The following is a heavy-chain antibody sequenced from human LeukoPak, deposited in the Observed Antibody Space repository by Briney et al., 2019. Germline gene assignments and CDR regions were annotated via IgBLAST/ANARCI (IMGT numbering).Heavy chain of an antibody. CDR3: ARGYFYGSGSYYCDY. CDR1: GFTFSSYG. V-gene: IGHV3-33*01. Sequence: PGGSLRLSCAASGFTFSSYGMNWVRQAPGKGLEWVAVIWYDGSNKYYADSVKGRFTISRDNSKNTLYLQMNSLRAEATAVYYCARGYFYGSGSYYCDYWGQGTLVTVSS. J-gene: IGHJ4*02. CDR2: IWYDGSNK. D-gene: IGHD3-10*01.